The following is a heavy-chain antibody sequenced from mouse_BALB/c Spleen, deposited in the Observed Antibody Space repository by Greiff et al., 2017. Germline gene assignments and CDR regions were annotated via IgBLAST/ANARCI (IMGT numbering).Heavy chain of an antibody. J-gene: IGHJ4*01. CDR1: GFNIKDTY. CDR2: IDPANGNT. CDR3: ARGGGSSLYYYAMDY. Sequence: VHVKQSGAELVKPGASVKLSCTASGFNIKDTYMHWVKQRPEQGLEWIGRIDPANGNTKYDPKFQGKATITADTSSNTAYLQLSSLTSEDTAVYYCARGGGSSLYYYAMDYWGQGTSVTVSS. V-gene: IGHV14-3*02. D-gene: IGHD1-1*01.